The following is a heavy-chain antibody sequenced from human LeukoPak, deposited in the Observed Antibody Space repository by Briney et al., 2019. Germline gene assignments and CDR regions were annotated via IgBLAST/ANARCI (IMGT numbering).Heavy chain of an antibody. J-gene: IGHJ4*02. CDR3: ARHGACGGDCYTDY. D-gene: IGHD2-21*02. V-gene: IGHV5-10-1*01. Sequence: GESLKISCTGSGYSFSNYWITWVRQMPGKGLEWMGRFDPSDSYTTYSPSFQGHVTISADMSISTAYVQWSSLKASDTAMYYCARHGACGGDCYTDYWGQGTLVTASS. CDR1: GYSFSNYW. CDR2: FDPSDSYT.